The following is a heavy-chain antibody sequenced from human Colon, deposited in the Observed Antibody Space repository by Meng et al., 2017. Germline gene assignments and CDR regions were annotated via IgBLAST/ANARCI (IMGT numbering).Heavy chain of an antibody. D-gene: IGHD6-19*01. CDR3: AHHTPGVAVTGTPYNWFDP. Sequence: QITLKETGPALVKPTQTVTLTCTFSGFSLTTSGVSVAWIRQPPGEALEWLALIYWDDDKRYSPSLRGRLTITKDTSRDQVVLTMTDMAPDDTATYFCAHHTPGVAVTGTPYNWFDPWGQGTLVTVSS. V-gene: IGHV2-5*02. J-gene: IGHJ5*02. CDR2: IYWDDDK. CDR1: GFSLTTSGVS.